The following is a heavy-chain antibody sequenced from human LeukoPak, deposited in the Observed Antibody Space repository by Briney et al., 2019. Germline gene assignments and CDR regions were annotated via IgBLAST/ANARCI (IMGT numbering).Heavy chain of an antibody. Sequence: PSQTLSLTCAVSGGSIGSGGYSWSWIRQPPGKGLEWIGYIYHSGSTYYNPSLKSRVTISVDRSKNQFSLKLSSVTAADTAVYYCARDEWSYGMDVWGKGTTVTVSS. J-gene: IGHJ6*04. CDR3: ARDEWSYGMDV. CDR1: GGSIGSGGYS. V-gene: IGHV4-30-2*01. D-gene: IGHD2-8*01. CDR2: IYHSGST.